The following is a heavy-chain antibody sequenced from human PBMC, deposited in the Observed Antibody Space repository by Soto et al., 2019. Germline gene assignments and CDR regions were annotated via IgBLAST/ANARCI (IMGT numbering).Heavy chain of an antibody. CDR3: ARLRYFDPNWFDP. Sequence: ASVKVSCKASGGTFSSYAISWVRQAPGQGLEWMGGIIPIFGTANYAQKFQGRVTITADESTSTAYMELSSLRSEDTAVYYCARLRYFDPNWFDPWGQGTLVTVSS. CDR2: IIPIFGTA. D-gene: IGHD3-9*01. CDR1: GGTFSSYA. V-gene: IGHV1-69*13. J-gene: IGHJ5*02.